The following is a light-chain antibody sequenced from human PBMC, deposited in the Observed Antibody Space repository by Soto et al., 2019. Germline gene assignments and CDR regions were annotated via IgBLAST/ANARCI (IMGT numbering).Light chain of an antibody. CDR1: SSDVGSYNL. Sequence: QSALTQPASVSGSPGQSITISCTGTSSDVGSYNLVSWYQQHPGKAPKLMIYEGSKRPSGVSNLFSGSKSGNTASLTISGLQAEDEADYYCCSYAGSGTLVFGTGTKLTVL. CDR3: CSYAGSGTLV. CDR2: EGS. J-gene: IGLJ1*01. V-gene: IGLV2-23*01.